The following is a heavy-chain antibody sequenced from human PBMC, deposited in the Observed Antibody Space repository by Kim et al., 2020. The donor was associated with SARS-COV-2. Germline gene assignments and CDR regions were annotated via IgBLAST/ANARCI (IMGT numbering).Heavy chain of an antibody. CDR2: IYYSGST. CDR1: GGSISSYY. D-gene: IGHD6-13*01. J-gene: IGHJ5*02. CDR3: ARGVIVAAGFRRGNWFDP. Sequence: SETLSLTCTVSGGSISSYYWSWIRQPPGKGLEWIGYIYYSGSTNYNPSLKSRVTISVDTSKNPFSLKLSSVTAADTAVYYCARGVIVAAGFRRGNWFDPWGQGTLVTVSS. V-gene: IGHV4-59*13.